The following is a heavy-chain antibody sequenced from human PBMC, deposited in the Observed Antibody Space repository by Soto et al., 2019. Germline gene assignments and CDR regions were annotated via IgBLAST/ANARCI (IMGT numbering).Heavy chain of an antibody. J-gene: IGHJ4*02. CDR3: ARETHDILTGYSH. D-gene: IGHD3-9*01. CDR2: IYSGGST. V-gene: IGHV3-66*01. Sequence: GGSLRLSCAASGFTFSSYWMHWVRQAPGKGLEWVSVIYSGGSTYYADSVKGRFTISRDNSKNTLYLQMNSLRAEDTAVYYCARETHDILTGYSHWGQGTLVTVSS. CDR1: GFTFSSYW.